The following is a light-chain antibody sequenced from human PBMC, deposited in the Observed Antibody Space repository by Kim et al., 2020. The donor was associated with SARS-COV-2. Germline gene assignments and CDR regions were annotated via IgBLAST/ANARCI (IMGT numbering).Light chain of an antibody. V-gene: IGLV3-19*01. J-gene: IGLJ2*01. CDR2: GKN. Sequence: SSELTQDPAVSVALGQTVRITCQGDSLRSYYASWYQQKPGQAPVLVIYGKNNRPSGIPDRFSGSSSGNTASLTITGAQAEDEADHYCNSRDSRGNHYVV. CDR1: SLRSYY. CDR3: NSRDSRGNHYVV.